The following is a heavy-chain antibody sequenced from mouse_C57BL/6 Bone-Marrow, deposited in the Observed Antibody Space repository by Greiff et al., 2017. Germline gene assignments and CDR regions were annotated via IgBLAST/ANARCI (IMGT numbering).Heavy chain of an antibody. Sequence: EVKLMESEGGLVQPGRSMKLSCTASGFTFSDYYMAWVRQVPEKGLEWVANINYDGSSTYYLDSLKSRFIISRDNAKNILYLQMSSLKSEDTATYYCARKASFYYAMDYWGQGTSVTVSS. J-gene: IGHJ4*01. CDR2: INYDGSST. V-gene: IGHV5-16*01. CDR3: ARKASFYYAMDY. CDR1: GFTFSDYY.